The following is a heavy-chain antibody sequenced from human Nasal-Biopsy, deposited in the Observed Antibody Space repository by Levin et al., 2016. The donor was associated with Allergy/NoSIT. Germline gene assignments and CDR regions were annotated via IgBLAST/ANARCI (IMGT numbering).Heavy chain of an antibody. J-gene: IGHJ6*02. CDR1: GFPFSVSA. CDR2: ISGRGDST. CDR3: AKQFVDV. V-gene: IGHV3-23*01. D-gene: IGHD3-10*01. Sequence: GESLKISCVVSGFPFSVSAWAGSARAPGKGLEWVSSISGRGDSTYYRDSVKGRFRIFRDNSKNTLYMQMNSLSVEDTAVYYCAKQFVDVWGQGTTVTVSS.